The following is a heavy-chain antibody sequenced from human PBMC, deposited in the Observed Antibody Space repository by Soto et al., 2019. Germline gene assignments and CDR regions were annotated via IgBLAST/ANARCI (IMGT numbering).Heavy chain of an antibody. CDR1: GYTFTSYG. J-gene: IGHJ6*02. CDR3: ARETLGGRGYYYYYGMDV. V-gene: IGHV1-18*01. D-gene: IGHD3-16*01. CDR2: ISAYNGNT. Sequence: ASVKVSCKASGYTFTSYGISWVRQAPGQGLEWMGWISAYNGNTNYAQKLQGRVTMTTDTSTSTAYMELRSLRSDDTAVYYCARETLGGRGYYYYYGMDVWGQGTTVTVSS.